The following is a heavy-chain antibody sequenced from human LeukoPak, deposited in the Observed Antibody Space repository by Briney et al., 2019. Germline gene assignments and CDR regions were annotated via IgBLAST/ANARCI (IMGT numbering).Heavy chain of an antibody. D-gene: IGHD6-19*01. V-gene: IGHV3-21*01. CDR1: GFTFNTYS. CDR3: VRDGGVDRLGVAVTDGFDP. CDR2: ISSWNYFI. J-gene: IGHJ5*02. Sequence: GGSLRLSCAASGFTFNTYSMNWVRQAPGKGLEWVSSISSWNYFIYNADSVKGRLTISRDNAKNEVYLQMNSLRAEDTAVYYCVRDGGVDRLGVAVTDGFDPWGQGTLVSVSS.